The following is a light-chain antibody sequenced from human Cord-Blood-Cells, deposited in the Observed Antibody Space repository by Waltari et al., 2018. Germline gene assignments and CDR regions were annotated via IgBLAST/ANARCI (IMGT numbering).Light chain of an antibody. J-gene: IGLJ3*02. CDR2: DVS. V-gene: IGLV2-14*01. Sequence: QSGLTQPASVSGSPVQSITISCTGTSSDVGGYNYVSWYQQHPGKAPKLMIYDVSKRPSGVSNRFSGSKSGNTASLTISGLQAEDEADYYCSSYTSSSTLMFGGGTKLTVL. CDR1: SSDVGGYNY. CDR3: SSYTSSSTLM.